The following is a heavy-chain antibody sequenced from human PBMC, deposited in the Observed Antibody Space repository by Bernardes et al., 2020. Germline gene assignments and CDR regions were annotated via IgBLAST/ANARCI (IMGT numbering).Heavy chain of an antibody. V-gene: IGHV1-8*01. D-gene: IGHD3-22*01. J-gene: IGHJ3*02. CDR3: ARGPMIVVVMEGPSEAFDI. CDR2: MNPNSGNT. Sequence: ASVKVSCKASGYTFTSYDINWVRQATGQGLEWMGWMNPNSGNTGYAQKFQGRVTMTRNTSISTAYMELSSLRSEDTAVYYCARGPMIVVVMEGPSEAFDIWGQGTMVTVSS. CDR1: GYTFTSYD.